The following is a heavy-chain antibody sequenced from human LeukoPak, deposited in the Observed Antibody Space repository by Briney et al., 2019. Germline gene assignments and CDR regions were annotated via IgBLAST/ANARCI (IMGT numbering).Heavy chain of an antibody. V-gene: IGHV3-23*01. J-gene: IGHJ4*02. CDR2: ITGSGDNT. CDR1: GFTFSSYG. D-gene: IGHD1-26*01. Sequence: SGGSLRLSCAASGFTFSSYGMTWVRQAPGKGLEWVSGITGSGDNTYYADSVKGRFTISRDNSKNTLYLQMNSLRPEDTAAYYCAKVGIVGATTSAYFEYWGQGTLVTVSS. CDR3: AKVGIVGATTSAYFEY.